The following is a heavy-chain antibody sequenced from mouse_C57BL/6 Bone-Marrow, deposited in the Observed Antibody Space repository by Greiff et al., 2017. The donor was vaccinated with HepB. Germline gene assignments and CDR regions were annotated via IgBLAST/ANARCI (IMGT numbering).Heavy chain of an antibody. V-gene: IGHV1-54*01. Sequence: QVQLQQSGAELVRPGTSVKVSCKASGYAFTNYLIEWVKQRPGQGLEWIGVINPGSGGTNNNEKFKGKATLTADNSSSTAYMQHSSLTSEDSAVYFGARLTNTQDYWGQGTTLTVSS. CDR2: INPGSGGT. D-gene: IGHD1-3*01. CDR1: GYAFTNYL. J-gene: IGHJ2*01. CDR3: ARLTNTQDY.